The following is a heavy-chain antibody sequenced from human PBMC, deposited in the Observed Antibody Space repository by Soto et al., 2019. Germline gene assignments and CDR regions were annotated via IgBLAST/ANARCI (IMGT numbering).Heavy chain of an antibody. CDR2: ISAYNGNT. Sequence: QVQLVQSGAEVKKPGASVKVSCKASGYTFTSYGISWVRQAPGQGLEWMGWISAYNGNTNYAQKLQGRVTMTTDTSXTXAYMELRSLRSDDTAVYYCARDSGVLEWCRLGGMDVWGQGTTVTVSS. J-gene: IGHJ6*02. D-gene: IGHD3-3*01. V-gene: IGHV1-18*01. CDR3: ARDSGVLEWCRLGGMDV. CDR1: GYTFTSYG.